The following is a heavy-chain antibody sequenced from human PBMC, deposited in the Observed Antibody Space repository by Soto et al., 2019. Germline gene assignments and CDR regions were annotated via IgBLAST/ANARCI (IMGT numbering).Heavy chain of an antibody. D-gene: IGHD3-9*01. V-gene: IGHV4-34*01. CDR2: INHSGST. J-gene: IGHJ3*02. CDR3: ARGGYYDILTGPHAFDI. Sequence: SETLSLTCAVYGGSFSGYYWSWIRQPPGKGLEWIGEINHSGSTNYNPSLKSRVTISVDTSKNQFSLKLSSVTAADTAVYYCARGGYYDILTGPHAFDIWGQGTMVTVSS. CDR1: GGSFSGYY.